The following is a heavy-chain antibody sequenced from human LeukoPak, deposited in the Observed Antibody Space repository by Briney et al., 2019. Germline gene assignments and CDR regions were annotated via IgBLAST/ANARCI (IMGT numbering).Heavy chain of an antibody. CDR3: ATLGRRDYPSVY. CDR2: ISSSGSTI. J-gene: IGHJ4*02. D-gene: IGHD4-17*01. Sequence: PGGSLRLSCAASGLTFSDYEMSWVRQAPGKGLEWVSYISSSGSTIYYADSVKGRFTISRDNAKNSLYLQMNSLRAEDTAVYYCATLGRRDYPSVYWGQGTLVTVSS. V-gene: IGHV3-48*03. CDR1: GLTFSDYE.